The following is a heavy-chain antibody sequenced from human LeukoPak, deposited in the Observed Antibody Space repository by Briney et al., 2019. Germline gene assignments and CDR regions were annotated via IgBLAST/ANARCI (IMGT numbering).Heavy chain of an antibody. CDR1: GVSISSGDYY. V-gene: IGHV4-30-4*01. D-gene: IGHD3-10*01. J-gene: IGHJ4*02. Sequence: PSETLSLTCTVSGVSISSGDYYWSWIRQPPGKGLEWIGYIYYSGTTYYNPSLKSRVTISVDTSKNQFSLKLTSVTAADTAVYFSARGPYGSGSYYWGQGTLVTVSS. CDR3: ARGPYGSGSYY. CDR2: IYYSGTT.